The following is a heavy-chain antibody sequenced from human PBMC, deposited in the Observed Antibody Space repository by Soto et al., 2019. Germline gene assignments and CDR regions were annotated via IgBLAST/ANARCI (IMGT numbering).Heavy chain of an antibody. CDR2: IKIDGGEE. CDR1: GFSLSTQW. V-gene: IGHV3-7*03. CDR3: EVYAYGVSALAH. J-gene: IGHJ4*02. D-gene: IGHD4-17*01. Sequence: PGGSLRLSCAASGFSLSTQWMSWVRRAPGKGLEWVANIKIDGGEEYYVDSVKGRFTISSDSARRSLFLQMNSLRADDTAVYYCEVYAYGVSALAHWGQGALVTVSS.